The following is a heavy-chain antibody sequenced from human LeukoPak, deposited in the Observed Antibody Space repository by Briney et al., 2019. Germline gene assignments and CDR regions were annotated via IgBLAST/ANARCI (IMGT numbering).Heavy chain of an antibody. J-gene: IGHJ4*02. D-gene: IGHD6-19*01. CDR2: ISSSDSTI. Sequence: PGGPLRLSCAASGFTFSSYEMNWVRQAPGKGLEWVSYISSSDSTIYYADSVKGRFTISRDNAKNSLFLQMNSLRVEDTAVYYCARQWLVRRGFDYWGQGTLVTVSS. V-gene: IGHV3-48*03. CDR3: ARQWLVRRGFDY. CDR1: GFTFSSYE.